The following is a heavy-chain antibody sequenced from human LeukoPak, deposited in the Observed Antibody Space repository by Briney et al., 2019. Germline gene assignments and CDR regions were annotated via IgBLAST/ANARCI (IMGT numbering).Heavy chain of an antibody. CDR2: MNPNSGNT. Sequence: GASVKVSCKASGYTFTSYDINWVRQATGQGLEWMGWMNPNSGNTGYAQKFQGRVTMTRNTSISTAYMELSSLRSEDTAVYYCARGELEPPFGVSYYYYYGMDVWGQGTTVTVSS. J-gene: IGHJ6*02. CDR3: ARGELEPPFGVSYYYYYGMDV. D-gene: IGHD1-14*01. CDR1: GYTFTSYD. V-gene: IGHV1-8*01.